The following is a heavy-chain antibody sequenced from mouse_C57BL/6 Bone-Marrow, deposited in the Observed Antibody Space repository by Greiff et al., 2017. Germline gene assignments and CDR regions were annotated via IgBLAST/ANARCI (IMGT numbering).Heavy chain of an antibody. Sequence: QVQLQQPGAELVRPGSSVQLSCKASGYTFPSYWMHWVKQRPIQGLEWIGNIDPSDSETHYNQKFKDKATLTVDKSSSTAYMQLSSLTSEDSAVYYCVSDGYYWFAYWGQGTLVTVSA. CDR2: IDPSDSET. J-gene: IGHJ3*01. CDR3: VSDGYYWFAY. V-gene: IGHV1-52*01. D-gene: IGHD2-3*01. CDR1: GYTFPSYW.